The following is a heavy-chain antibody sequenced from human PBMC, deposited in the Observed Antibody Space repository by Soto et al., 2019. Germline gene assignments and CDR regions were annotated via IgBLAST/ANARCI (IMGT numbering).Heavy chain of an antibody. Sequence: EVQLVESGGGLVQPGGSLRPSCAASGFTFSGFTMNWVRQAPGRGLEWVSYISRSGETIYYADSVKGRFTISRDNAKNSLYLQMSSLRDEDTAVYYCASRNLADCSGTSCLYYFDYWGQGTLVTVSS. CDR2: ISRSGETI. CDR3: ASRNLADCSGTSCLYYFDY. V-gene: IGHV3-48*02. CDR1: GFTFSGFT. J-gene: IGHJ4*02. D-gene: IGHD2-2*01.